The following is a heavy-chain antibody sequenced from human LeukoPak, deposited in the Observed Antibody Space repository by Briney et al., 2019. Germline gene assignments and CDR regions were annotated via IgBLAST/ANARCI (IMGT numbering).Heavy chain of an antibody. D-gene: IGHD1-26*01. J-gene: IGHJ4*02. CDR2: IYPGDSDT. CDR1: GYNFDTYW. V-gene: IGHV5-51*01. Sequence: GESLKISCQGSGYNFDTYWIGWVRQVPGKGLEWMGIIYPGDSDTRYSPSFQGQVTISVDKSISTAYLQWSSLKASDTAMYYCARQGIVAVPHYWGQGTLVTVSS. CDR3: ARQGIVAVPHY.